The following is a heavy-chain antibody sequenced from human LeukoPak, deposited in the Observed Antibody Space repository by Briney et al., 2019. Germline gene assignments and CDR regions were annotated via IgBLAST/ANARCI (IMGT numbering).Heavy chain of an antibody. Sequence: SVKVSCKASGYTFTSYGISWVRQAPGQGLEWMGWISAYNGNTNYAQKLQGRVTMSTDTSTSTAYMELRSLRSDDTAVYYCARGRGYCSSISCLPEGYWGQGTLVTVSS. CDR1: GYTFTSYG. CDR2: ISAYNGNT. V-gene: IGHV1-18*04. J-gene: IGHJ4*02. D-gene: IGHD2-2*03. CDR3: ARGRGYCSSISCLPEGY.